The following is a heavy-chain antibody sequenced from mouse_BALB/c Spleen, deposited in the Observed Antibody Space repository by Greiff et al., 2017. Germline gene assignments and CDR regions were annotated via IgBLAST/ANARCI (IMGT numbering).Heavy chain of an antibody. D-gene: IGHD2-3*01. CDR3: ASRGYYDYYYAMDY. CDR1: GFTINDYY. CDR2: IDPENGNT. Sequence: DVKLQESGAELVRPGALVKLSCKASGFTINDYYMHWVKQRPEQGLEWIGWIDPENGNTIYDPKFQGKASITADTSSNTAYLQLSSLTSEDTAVYYCASRGYYDYYYAMDYWGQGTSVTVSS. V-gene: IGHV14-1*02. J-gene: IGHJ4*01.